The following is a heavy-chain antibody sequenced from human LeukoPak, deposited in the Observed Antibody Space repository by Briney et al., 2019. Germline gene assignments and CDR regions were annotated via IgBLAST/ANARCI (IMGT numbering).Heavy chain of an antibody. D-gene: IGHD1-26*01. CDR1: GFTFSSYE. V-gene: IGHV3-48*03. J-gene: IGHJ3*02. Sequence: GGSLRLSCAASGFTFSSYEMNWVRQAPGKGLEWVSYISSSGSTIYYADSVKGRFTISRDNAKNSLYLQMNSLRAEDTALYQCVRSFPGSYLGHNAFDIWGQGTMVTVSS. CDR2: ISSSGSTI. CDR3: VRSFPGSYLGHNAFDI.